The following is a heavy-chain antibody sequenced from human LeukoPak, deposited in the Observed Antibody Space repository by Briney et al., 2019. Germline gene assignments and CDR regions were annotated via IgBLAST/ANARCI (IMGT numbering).Heavy chain of an antibody. CDR3: VRSSGFPDY. J-gene: IGHJ4*02. CDR2: ISSSSSYI. CDR1: GFTFSSYS. D-gene: IGHD3-22*01. V-gene: IGHV3-21*01. Sequence: PGGALRLSCAASGFTFSSYSMSLVRQAPGKGLEWVSSISSSSSYIYYADSVKGRFTISRDNAKNTLYLQMNSLRAEDTAVYYCVRSSGFPDYWGQGTLVTVSS.